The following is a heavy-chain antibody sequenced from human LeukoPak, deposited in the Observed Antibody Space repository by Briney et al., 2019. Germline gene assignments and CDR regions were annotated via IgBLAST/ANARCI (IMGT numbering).Heavy chain of an antibody. Sequence: ASVKVSCKASGYTFTSYDINWVRQATGQGLEWMGWMNPNSGNTGYAQKFQGRVTMTRNTSISTAYMELGSLRSEDTAVYYCARGPKWELLYYFDYWGQGTLVAVSS. D-gene: IGHD1-26*01. V-gene: IGHV1-8*01. CDR3: ARGPKWELLYYFDY. CDR2: MNPNSGNT. J-gene: IGHJ4*02. CDR1: GYTFTSYD.